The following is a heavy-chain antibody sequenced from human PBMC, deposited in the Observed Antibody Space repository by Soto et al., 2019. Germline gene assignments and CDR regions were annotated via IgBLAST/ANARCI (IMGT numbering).Heavy chain of an antibody. CDR2: FDPEDGET. CDR1: GYNLTELS. Sequence: GASVQVSCRVSGYNLTELSMHCVRQAPGKGLEWMGGFDPEDGETIYAQKFQGRVTMTEDTSTDTAYMELSSLRSEDTAVYYCATDYNYRRRYGMDVWGQGTTVTAS. J-gene: IGHJ6*02. CDR3: ATDYNYRRRYGMDV. D-gene: IGHD1-20*01. V-gene: IGHV1-24*01.